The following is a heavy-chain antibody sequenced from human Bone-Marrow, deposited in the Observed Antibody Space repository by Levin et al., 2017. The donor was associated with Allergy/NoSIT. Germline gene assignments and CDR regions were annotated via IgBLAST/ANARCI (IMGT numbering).Heavy chain of an antibody. CDR3: ARGARKQGMSDH. J-gene: IGHJ4*02. Sequence: SQTLSLTCTVSGGSISSYYWNWIRQPAGKGLEWIGQIYSSGSTNYNPSLKTRVTMSLDTSTTQFSLKLTSVSAADTAVYYCARGARKQGMSDHWGQGTLVTVSS. V-gene: IGHV4-4*07. D-gene: IGHD7-27*01. CDR1: GGSISSYY. CDR2: IYSSGST.